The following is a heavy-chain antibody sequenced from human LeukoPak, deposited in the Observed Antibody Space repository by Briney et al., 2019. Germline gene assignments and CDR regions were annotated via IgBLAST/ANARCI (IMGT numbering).Heavy chain of an antibody. CDR2: IYHSGSP. D-gene: IGHD4-17*01. J-gene: IGHJ4*02. Sequence: PSETLSLTCTASGDSIHSRSYYWGWIRQAPGKGLEWIGSIYHSGSPFYNPSLKSRVTISVDTSKNHFSLKLSSVTAADTAVYHCARHSSDYGDPRWRGYFDYWGQGTLVTVSS. CDR1: GDSIHSRSYY. CDR3: ARHSSDYGDPRWRGYFDY. V-gene: IGHV4-39*01.